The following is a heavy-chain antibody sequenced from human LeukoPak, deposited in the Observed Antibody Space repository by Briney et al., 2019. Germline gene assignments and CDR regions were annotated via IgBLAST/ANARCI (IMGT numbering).Heavy chain of an antibody. CDR3: ARPIGEQQLGNFDY. CDR2: ISSSSRTI. V-gene: IGHV3-48*04. Sequence: QPGGSLRLSCAASGFTFSSYSMNWVRQAPGKGLEWVSYISSSSRTIYYADSVKGRFTISRDNTENSLYLQMNSLRAEDTAVYFCARPIGEQQLGNFDYWGQGTLVTVSS. D-gene: IGHD6-13*01. J-gene: IGHJ4*02. CDR1: GFTFSSYS.